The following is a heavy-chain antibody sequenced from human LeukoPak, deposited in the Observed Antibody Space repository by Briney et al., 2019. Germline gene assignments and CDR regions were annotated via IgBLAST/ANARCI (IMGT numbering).Heavy chain of an antibody. CDR1: GFTFSSYT. Sequence: GGSLRLSCAASGFTFSSYTMSWVRQAPGKGLQWVANIRQDGSEKYYVDSVEGRFTISRDNAKKSLFLQMNSLRVEDTAVYYCARDMRGDGFDIWGQGTMVTVSS. CDR2: IRQDGSEK. J-gene: IGHJ3*02. CDR3: ARDMRGDGFDI. D-gene: IGHD2-2*01. V-gene: IGHV3-7*04.